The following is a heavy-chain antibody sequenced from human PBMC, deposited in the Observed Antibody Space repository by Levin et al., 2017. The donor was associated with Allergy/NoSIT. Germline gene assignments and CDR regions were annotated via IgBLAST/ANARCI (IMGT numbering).Heavy chain of an antibody. CDR2: ISYDGSNK. D-gene: IGHD6-13*01. CDR3: AREGEPVAAARENWFDP. CDR1: GFTFSSYA. Sequence: GGSLRLSCAASGFTFSSYAMHWVRQAPGKGLEWVAVISYDGSNKYYADSVKGRFTISRDNSKNTLYLQMNSLRAEDTAVYYCAREGEPVAAARENWFDPWGQGTLVTVSS. J-gene: IGHJ5*02. V-gene: IGHV3-30*04.